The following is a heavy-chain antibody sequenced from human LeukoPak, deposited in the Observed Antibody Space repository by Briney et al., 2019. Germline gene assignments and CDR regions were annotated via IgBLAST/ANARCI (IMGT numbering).Heavy chain of an antibody. CDR1: GYTFTDYY. J-gene: IGHJ4*02. V-gene: IGHV1-2*06. CDR2: INPKSGDR. Sequence: ASVKVSCKASGYTFTDYYIHWVRQAPGQGLEWMGRINPKSGDRSYAQKFQDRVTMSRDTSITTAYMDLSSPTSDDTAMYYCARDRIGCSSSTCVIDYWGQGTLVTVSS. D-gene: IGHD2-2*01. CDR3: ARDRIGCSSSTCVIDY.